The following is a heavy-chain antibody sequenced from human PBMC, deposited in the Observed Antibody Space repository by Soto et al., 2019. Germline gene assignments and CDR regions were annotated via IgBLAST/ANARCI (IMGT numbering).Heavy chain of an antibody. Sequence: GASVKVSCKGSGGTFSSYVSSWVRQAPGQGLEWMGGIIPIFGTANYAQKFQGRVTITAEESTSTAYMELSSLRSEDTAVYYCARDLSFGVVNYGMDVWGQGTTVTVSS. CDR3: ARDLSFGVVNYGMDV. D-gene: IGHD3-3*01. V-gene: IGHV1-69*01. CDR2: IIPIFGTA. CDR1: GGTFSSYV. J-gene: IGHJ6*02.